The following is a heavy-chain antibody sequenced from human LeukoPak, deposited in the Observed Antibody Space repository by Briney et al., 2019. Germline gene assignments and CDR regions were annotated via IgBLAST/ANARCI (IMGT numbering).Heavy chain of an antibody. CDR2: IKQDGSEN. D-gene: IGHD3-9*01. CDR3: ARAGILTGHSTLYYFDY. J-gene: IGHJ4*02. CDR1: GFTFSSYW. V-gene: IGHV3-7*01. Sequence: GGSLRLSCAASGFTFSSYWMSWVRQAPGKGLEWVANIKQDGSENYYVDSVKGRFTISRDNAKNSLNLQMNSLRAEDTAVYYCARAGILTGHSTLYYFDYWGQGTLVTVSS.